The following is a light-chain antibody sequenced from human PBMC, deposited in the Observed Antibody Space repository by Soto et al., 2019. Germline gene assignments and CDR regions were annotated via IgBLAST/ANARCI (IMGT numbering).Light chain of an antibody. CDR2: GAS. CDR3: QLYGPSSRVT. Sequence: EIVLTQSPGTLSLSPGERATLSCRASQSVSSAYLAWYQQKPGQAPRLLIYGASSRATGIPDSFSGSESGTAFTLPISRREPKVFTCYYCQLYGPSSRVTFAPGTKG. J-gene: IGKJ3*01. V-gene: IGKV3-20*01. CDR1: QSVSSAY.